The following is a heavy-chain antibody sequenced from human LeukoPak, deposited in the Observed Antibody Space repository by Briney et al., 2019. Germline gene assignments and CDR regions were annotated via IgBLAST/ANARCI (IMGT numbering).Heavy chain of an antibody. V-gene: IGHV4-59*01. CDR3: ARGGKCYDYVWGSYIFDY. Sequence: SETLSLTCTVSGDPMSRYYWSWIRQPPGKGLEWIGYIYYSGSTNYNPSLKSRVTMSVDTSKNKFSLNLSSVTAADTAVYYCARGGKCYDYVWGSYIFDYWGQGTLVTVSS. CDR2: IYYSGST. J-gene: IGHJ4*02. CDR1: GDPMSRYY. D-gene: IGHD3-16*01.